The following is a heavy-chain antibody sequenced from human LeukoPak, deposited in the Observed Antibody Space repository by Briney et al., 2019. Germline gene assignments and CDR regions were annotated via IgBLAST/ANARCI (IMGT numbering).Heavy chain of an antibody. CDR1: GYTFTGYY. Sequence: ASVKVSCKASGYTFTGYYKHWVRQAPGQGLEWMGWINPNSGGTNYAQGFQGRVTMTRDTSISTAYMELSRLRSDDTAVYYCARDSGRYDFWSGYYTQEVYGMDVWGQGTTVTVSS. J-gene: IGHJ6*02. D-gene: IGHD3-3*01. CDR2: INPNSGGT. CDR3: ARDSGRYDFWSGYYTQEVYGMDV. V-gene: IGHV1-2*02.